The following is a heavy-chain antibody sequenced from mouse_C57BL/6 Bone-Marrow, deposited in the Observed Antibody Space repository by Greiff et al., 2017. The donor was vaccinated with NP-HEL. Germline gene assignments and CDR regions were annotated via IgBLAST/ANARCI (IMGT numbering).Heavy chain of an antibody. CDR1: GYTFTSYW. V-gene: IGHV1-5*01. CDR3: TRPSTPAWFAY. J-gene: IGHJ3*01. Sequence: EVQLQQSGTVLARPGASVKMSCKTSGYTFTSYWMHWVKQRPGQGLEWIGAIYPGNSDTSYNQKFKGKAKLTAVTSASTAYMELSSLTNEDSAVYYCTRPSTPAWFAYWGQGTLVTVSA. CDR2: IYPGNSDT.